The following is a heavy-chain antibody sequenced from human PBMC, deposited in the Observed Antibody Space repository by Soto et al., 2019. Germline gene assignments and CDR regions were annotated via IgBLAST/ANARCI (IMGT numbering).Heavy chain of an antibody. CDR2: IGFAGDT. D-gene: IGHD3-10*01. CDR3: VRGLPGGFDP. CDR1: GFIFSNFD. J-gene: IGHJ5*02. Sequence: PGGSLRLSSGASGFIFSNFDMHWVRQTTEKGLEWVSGIGFAGDTNYSGSVKGRFTISRENAKNSLFLQMNSLRVGDTAVYYCVRGLPGGFDPWGQVTLVTVSS. V-gene: IGHV3-13*01.